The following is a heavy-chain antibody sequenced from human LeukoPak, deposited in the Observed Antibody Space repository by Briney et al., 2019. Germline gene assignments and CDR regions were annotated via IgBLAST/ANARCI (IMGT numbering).Heavy chain of an antibody. CDR1: GDSISSSSSY. D-gene: IGHD6-19*01. Sequence: SETLSLTCTVSGDSISSSSSYWGWIRQPPGEGLEWIGSIYYSGSTYYNTSLKSRVTISVDTSKNQFSLKLSSVIAADMAVYYCARHEHKAVAGDNWGQGILVTVSS. CDR2: IYYSGST. J-gene: IGHJ4*02. CDR3: ARHEHKAVAGDN. V-gene: IGHV4-39*01.